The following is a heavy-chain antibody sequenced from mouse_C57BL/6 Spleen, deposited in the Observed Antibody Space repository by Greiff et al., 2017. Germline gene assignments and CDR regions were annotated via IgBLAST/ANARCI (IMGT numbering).Heavy chain of an antibody. V-gene: IGHV5-9*01. CDR3: ARRGGLRGNAMDY. CDR2: ISGGGGNT. Sequence: EVQVVESGGGLVKPGGSLKLSCAASGFTFSSYTMSWVRQTPEKRLEWVATISGGGGNTYYPDSVKGRFTISRDNAKNTLYLQMSSLRSEDTALYYCARRGGLRGNAMDYWGQGTSVTVSS. CDR1: GFTFSSYT. D-gene: IGHD2-4*01. J-gene: IGHJ4*01.